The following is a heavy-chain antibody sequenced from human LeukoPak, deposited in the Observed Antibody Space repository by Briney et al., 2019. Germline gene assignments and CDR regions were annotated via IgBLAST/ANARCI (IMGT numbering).Heavy chain of an antibody. V-gene: IGHV3-7*01. D-gene: IGHD5-12*01. CDR3: ARDPEKPGGYSGYDIAYYYGMDV. J-gene: IGHJ6*02. CDR1: GFTFTNYW. CDR2: INQDGSGI. Sequence: GGSLRLSCAASGFTFTNYWLIWVRQAPGKGLEWVANINQDGSGIYYVDSVKGRFTISRDNAKNTLYLQMNSLRAEDTAVYYCARDPEKPGGYSGYDIAYYYGMDVWGQGTTVTVSS.